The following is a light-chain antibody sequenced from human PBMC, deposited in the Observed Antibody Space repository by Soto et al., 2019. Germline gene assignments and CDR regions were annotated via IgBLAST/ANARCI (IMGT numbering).Light chain of an antibody. CDR2: EVY. J-gene: IGLJ1*01. V-gene: IGLV2-14*01. Sequence: QSALSQPASVSGSPGQSITISCTGTSSDISYYNFVSWYQHHPGKAPRLIIFEVYNRPSGVSDRFSGSKSGNTASLTISGLLPVDEADYYCSTYTTSVTRVFGTGTKLTVL. CDR3: STYTTSVTRV. CDR1: SSDISYYNF.